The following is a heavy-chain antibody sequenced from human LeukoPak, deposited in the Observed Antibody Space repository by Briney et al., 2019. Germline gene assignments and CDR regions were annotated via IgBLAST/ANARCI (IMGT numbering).Heavy chain of an antibody. CDR3: ARGTSPDWPTLHY. J-gene: IGHJ4*02. Sequence: NSSETLSLTCAVYGGSFSGFYWSWIRQPPGKGLEWIGEIKHGESSDYNPSLESRVTISVDTSKNQFSLRLTSVTAADTAVYYCARGTSPDWPTLHYWGQGALVTVSS. CDR1: GGSFSGFY. CDR2: IKHGESS. D-gene: IGHD3/OR15-3a*01. V-gene: IGHV4-34*01.